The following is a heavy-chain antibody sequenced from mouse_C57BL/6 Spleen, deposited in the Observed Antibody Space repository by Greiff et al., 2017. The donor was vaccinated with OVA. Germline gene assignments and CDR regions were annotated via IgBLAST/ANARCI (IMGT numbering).Heavy chain of an antibody. Sequence: VKLVASGAELMQPGASVKLSCKATGYTFTGSWIEWVKQRPGHGLEWIGEIFPGSGSTNYNEKFKGKATFTADTSSHTAYMQLSSLTTEDSAIDYCARHLYGNYLRGAMDYWGQGTSVTVSS. CDR1: GYTFTGSW. CDR3: ARHLYGNYLRGAMDY. CDR2: IFPGSGST. D-gene: IGHD2-1*01. J-gene: IGHJ4*01. V-gene: IGHV1-9*01.